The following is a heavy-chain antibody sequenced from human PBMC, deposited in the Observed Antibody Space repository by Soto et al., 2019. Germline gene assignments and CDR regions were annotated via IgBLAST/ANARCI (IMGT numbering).Heavy chain of an antibody. J-gene: IGHJ6*02. Sequence: LRLSCAASGFTFSSYWMHWVRQVPGKGLVWVSRINSDGSSTTYADAVRGRFTISRDNAKNTLYLQMHSLRAEDTAVYYCARDIVVVVATSDYGMDVWGQGTTVTVSS. CDR2: INSDGSST. CDR1: GFTFSSYW. D-gene: IGHD2-15*01. V-gene: IGHV3-74*01. CDR3: ARDIVVVVATSDYGMDV.